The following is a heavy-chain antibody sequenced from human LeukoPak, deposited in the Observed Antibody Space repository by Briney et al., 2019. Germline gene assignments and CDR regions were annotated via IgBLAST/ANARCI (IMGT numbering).Heavy chain of an antibody. D-gene: IGHD5-12*01. Sequence: GGSLRLSCAASGFTFSSYSMNWVRQAPGKGLEWVSSISSSSSYIYYADSVKGRFTISRDNAKNSLYLQMNSLRAEDTAVYYCARDYSGYFFMPGGLDYWGQGTLVTVSS. J-gene: IGHJ4*02. V-gene: IGHV3-21*01. CDR2: ISSSSSYI. CDR1: GFTFSSYS. CDR3: ARDYSGYFFMPGGLDY.